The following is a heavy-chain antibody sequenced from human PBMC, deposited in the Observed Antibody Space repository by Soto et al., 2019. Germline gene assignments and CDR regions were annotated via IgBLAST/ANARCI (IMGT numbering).Heavy chain of an antibody. D-gene: IGHD3-3*01. CDR1: GGSISSSSYY. J-gene: IGHJ6*02. CDR2: IYYSGST. CDR3: AREMGIEYDFWSGYHYGMDV. Sequence: SETLSLTCTVSGGSISSSSYYWGWIRQPPGKGLEWIGSIYYSGSTYYNPSLKSRVTISVDTSKNQFSLKLSSVTAADTAVYYCAREMGIEYDFWSGYHYGMDVWGQGTTVTVSS. V-gene: IGHV4-39*02.